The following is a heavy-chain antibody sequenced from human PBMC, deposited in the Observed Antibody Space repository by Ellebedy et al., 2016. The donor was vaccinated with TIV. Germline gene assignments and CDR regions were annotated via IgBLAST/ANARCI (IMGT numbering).Heavy chain of an antibody. D-gene: IGHD3-3*01. CDR3: ARDFSGDY. Sequence: AASVKVSCKTYGYTFTAYGITWLRQAPGQGLEWVGWINTFNGNTTFAQKVQGRVNLTADTSTSTVYMELTNLRSDDTAFYYCARDFSGDYWGQGTLVTVSS. J-gene: IGHJ4*02. CDR2: INTFNGNT. CDR1: GYTFTAYG. V-gene: IGHV1-18*01.